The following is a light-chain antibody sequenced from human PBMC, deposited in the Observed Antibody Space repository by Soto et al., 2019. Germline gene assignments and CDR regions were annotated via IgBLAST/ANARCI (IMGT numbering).Light chain of an antibody. J-gene: IGKJ1*01. CDR2: AAT. CDR3: QQSYSTLWT. Sequence: DVQMTQSPSSLSASVGDRVIITCRASQGISNYLVWYQHKPGSAPKVLIYAATTLQSGVPSRFSGSGSGTDFTLTISSLQPEDFATYYCQQSYSTLWTFGQGTKVDIK. V-gene: IGKV1-27*01. CDR1: QGISNY.